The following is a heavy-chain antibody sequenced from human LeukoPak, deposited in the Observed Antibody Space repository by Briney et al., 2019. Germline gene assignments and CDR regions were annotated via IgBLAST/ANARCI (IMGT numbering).Heavy chain of an antibody. CDR1: GGTFSSYA. D-gene: IGHD3-3*01. CDR3: ARGSGSGYPFLFGY. CDR2: IIPIFGTA. V-gene: IGHV1-69*05. Sequence: ASVKVSCKASGGTFSSYAISWVRQAPGQGLEWMGGIIPIFGTANYAQKFQGRVAITTDESTSTAYMELSSLRSEDTAVYYCARGSGSGYPFLFGYWGQGTLVTVSS. J-gene: IGHJ4*02.